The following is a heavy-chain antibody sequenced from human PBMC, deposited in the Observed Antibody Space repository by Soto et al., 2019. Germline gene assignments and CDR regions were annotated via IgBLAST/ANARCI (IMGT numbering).Heavy chain of an antibody. Sequence: QVQLVESGGGVVQPGRSLRLSCAASGFTFSSYGMHWVRQAPGKGLEWVAVIWYDGSNKYYADSVKGRFTISRDNSKHTLYLQMNSLRAEDTAVYYCARESFDCSSTSCYRGFDPWGQGTLVTVSS. J-gene: IGHJ5*02. CDR2: IWYDGSNK. CDR3: ARESFDCSSTSCYRGFDP. CDR1: GFTFSSYG. D-gene: IGHD2-2*02. V-gene: IGHV3-33*01.